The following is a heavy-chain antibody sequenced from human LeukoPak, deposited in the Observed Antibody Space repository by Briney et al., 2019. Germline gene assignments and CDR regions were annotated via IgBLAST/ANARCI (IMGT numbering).Heavy chain of an antibody. CDR3: ARVPSIEMATMDY. V-gene: IGHV3-23*01. CDR2: ISGSGGST. D-gene: IGHD5-24*01. J-gene: IGHJ4*02. Sequence: PGGSLRLSCAASGFTFSSYAMSWFRQAPGKGLEWVSAISGSGGSTYYADSVKGRFTISRDNAKNSLYLQMNSLRAEDTAVYYCARVPSIEMATMDYWGQGTLVTVSS. CDR1: GFTFSSYA.